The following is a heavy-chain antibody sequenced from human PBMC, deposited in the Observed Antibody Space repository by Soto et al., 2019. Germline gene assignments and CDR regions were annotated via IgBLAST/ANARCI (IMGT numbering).Heavy chain of an antibody. CDR2: ISWNSGTL. V-gene: IGHV3-9*01. J-gene: IGHJ4*02. Sequence: VESGGGLVQPGRSLRLSCAASGFTFDDYAMHWVRQAPGKGLEWVSGISWNSGTLGYADSVKGRFTISRDNAKKSLYLQMNSLRAEDTALYYCVKALGEYSGNSLNYWGQGTLVTVSS. CDR3: VKALGEYSGNSLNY. D-gene: IGHD6-6*01. CDR1: GFTFDDYA.